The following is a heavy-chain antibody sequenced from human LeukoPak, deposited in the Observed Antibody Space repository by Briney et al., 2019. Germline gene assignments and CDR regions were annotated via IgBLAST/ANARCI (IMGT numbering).Heavy chain of an antibody. CDR3: AKGLVGSSIADFFDY. D-gene: IGHD6-6*01. CDR1: GFTFDDYA. V-gene: IGHV3-9*03. CDR2: ISWNSGSI. Sequence: SLRLSCAASGFTFDDYAMHWVRQVPGKGLEWVSGISWNSGSIGYADSVKGRFTISRDNAKNSLYLQMNSLRGEDMALYYCAKGLVGSSIADFFDYWGQGILVTVSS. J-gene: IGHJ4*02.